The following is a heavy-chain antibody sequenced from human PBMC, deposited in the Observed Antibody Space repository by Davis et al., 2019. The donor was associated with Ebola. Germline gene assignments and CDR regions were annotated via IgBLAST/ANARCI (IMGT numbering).Heavy chain of an antibody. Sequence: MPGGSLRLSCAVYGGSFSGYYWSWIRQPPGKGLEWIGEINHSGSTNFNPSLKSRVTISVDTSKNQFSLKLSSVTAADMAVYYCARVLPTYYYGSGSYYAYYYGMDVWGQGTTVTVSS. J-gene: IGHJ6*02. V-gene: IGHV4-34*01. CDR2: INHSGST. D-gene: IGHD3-10*01. CDR3: ARVLPTYYYGSGSYYAYYYGMDV. CDR1: GGSFSGYY.